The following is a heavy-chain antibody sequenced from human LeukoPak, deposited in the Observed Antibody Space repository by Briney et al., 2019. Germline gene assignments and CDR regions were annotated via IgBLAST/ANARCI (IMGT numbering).Heavy chain of an antibody. CDR1: GFTFSQYA. J-gene: IGHJ4*02. V-gene: IGHV3-74*01. D-gene: IGHD2-2*02. Sequence: TGGSLRLSCAASGFTFSQYAMSWVRQAPGKGLVWVSRINTDGSSTSYADSVKGRFTISRDNAKNTLYLQMNSLRAEDTAVYYCARGSGYCSSTSCYTGIFDYWGQGTLVTVSS. CDR3: ARGSGYCSSTSCYTGIFDY. CDR2: INTDGSST.